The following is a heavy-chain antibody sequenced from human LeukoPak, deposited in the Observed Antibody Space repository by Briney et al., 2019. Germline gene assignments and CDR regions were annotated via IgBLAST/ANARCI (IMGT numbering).Heavy chain of an antibody. CDR1: GCTFTSYG. J-gene: IGHJ5*02. D-gene: IGHD6-13*01. CDR3: ARDSSSWYVRWFDP. CDR2: ISAYNGNT. V-gene: IGHV1-18*01. Sequence: ASVKVSCKASGCTFTSYGISWVRQAPGQGLEWMGWISAYNGNTNYAQKLQGRVTMTTDTSTSTAYMELRSLRSDDTAVYYCARDSSSWYVRWFDPWGQGTLVTVSS.